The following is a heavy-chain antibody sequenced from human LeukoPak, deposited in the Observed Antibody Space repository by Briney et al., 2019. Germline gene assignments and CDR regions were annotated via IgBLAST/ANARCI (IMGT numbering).Heavy chain of an antibody. CDR2: IYHSGST. D-gene: IGHD6-6*01. Sequence: SETLSLTCTVSDGSVSSGSSSWNWIRQPPGKGLEWIGYIYHSGSTNYNPSLQSRVTISVDTSKNQLSLNLNSVTAADTAVYYCARGGAARLHFQNWGQGTLVTVSS. CDR1: DGSVSSGSSS. V-gene: IGHV4-61*01. J-gene: IGHJ1*01. CDR3: ARGGAARLHFQN.